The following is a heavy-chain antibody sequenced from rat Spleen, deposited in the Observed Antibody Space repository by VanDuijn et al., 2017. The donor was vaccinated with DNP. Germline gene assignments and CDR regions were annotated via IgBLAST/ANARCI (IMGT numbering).Heavy chain of an antibody. CDR2: IRTNGIT. D-gene: IGHD1-6*01. V-gene: IGHV2-19*01. CDR3: TREEEYYGYYFGF. Sequence: QVQLKESGPGLVQPSQTLSLTCTVSGFSLTDYTVHWVRQPPGKGLEWMGRIRTNGITDYNSVLKSRLTISRDTSTSQVFLRVSSLQTEDTAIYFCTREEEYYGYYFGFWGPGTMVTVSS. CDR1: GFSLTDYT. J-gene: IGHJ1*01.